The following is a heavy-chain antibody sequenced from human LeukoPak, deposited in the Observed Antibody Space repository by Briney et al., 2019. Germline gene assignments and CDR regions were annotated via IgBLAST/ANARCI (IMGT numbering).Heavy chain of an antibody. Sequence: GGSLRLSCAASGFTFSSYAMSWVRLAPGTGREWVSAISGSGGSTYYAASVKGRFTISRDKSKNTLYLQMNSLRAEDTAVYYCARGGSYLSAFDIWGQGTMVTVSS. V-gene: IGHV3-23*01. J-gene: IGHJ3*02. CDR2: ISGSGGST. CDR1: GFTFSSYA. CDR3: ARGGSYLSAFDI. D-gene: IGHD1-26*01.